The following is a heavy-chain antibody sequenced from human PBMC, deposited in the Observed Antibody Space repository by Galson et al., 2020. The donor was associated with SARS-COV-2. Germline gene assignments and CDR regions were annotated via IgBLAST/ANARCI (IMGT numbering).Heavy chain of an antibody. V-gene: IGHV3-23*01. CDR2: ISGSGGST. J-gene: IGHJ3*02. CDR1: GFTFSSYA. D-gene: IGHD6-19*01. CDR3: AKVPGSGWYGDAFDI. Sequence: GESLKISCAASGFTFSSYAMSWVRQAPGKGLEWVSAISGSGGSTYYADSVKGRFTISRDNSKNTLYLQMNSLRAEDTAVYYCAKVPGSGWYGDAFDIWGQGTMVTVSS.